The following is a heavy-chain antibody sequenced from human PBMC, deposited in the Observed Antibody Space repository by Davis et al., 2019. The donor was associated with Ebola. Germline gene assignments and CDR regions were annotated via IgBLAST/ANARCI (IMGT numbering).Heavy chain of an antibody. CDR1: GYTFTGYY. V-gene: IGHV1-2*02. CDR2: INPNSGGT. CDR3: ARARGGIEYDAFDI. Sequence: ASVKVSCKASGYTFTGYYMHWVRQAPGQGLEWMGWINPNSGGTNYAQKFQGRVTMTRDTSISTAYMELSSLRSDDTAVYYCARARGGIEYDAFDIWGQGTMVTVSS. J-gene: IGHJ3*02. D-gene: IGHD6-13*01.